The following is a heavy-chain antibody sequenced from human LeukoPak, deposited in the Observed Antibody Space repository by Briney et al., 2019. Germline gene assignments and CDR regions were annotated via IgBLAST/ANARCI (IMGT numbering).Heavy chain of an antibody. CDR3: ARVPYYDSSGYYVDY. J-gene: IGHJ4*02. V-gene: IGHV4-30-4*01. CDR1: GGSISSGDYY. D-gene: IGHD3-22*01. CDR2: IYYSGST. Sequence: ASETLSLTCTVSGGSISSGDYYWSWIRQPPGKGLEWIGYIYYSGSTYYNPSLKSRVTISVDTSKNQFSLKLSSVTAADTAVYYCARVPYYDSSGYYVDYWGQGTPVTVSS.